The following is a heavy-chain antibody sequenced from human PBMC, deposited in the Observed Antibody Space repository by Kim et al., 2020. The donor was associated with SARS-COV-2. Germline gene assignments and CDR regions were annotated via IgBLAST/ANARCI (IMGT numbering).Heavy chain of an antibody. CDR2: ITDTGNDQ. CDR3: ARGWGVADSYWGFDL. CDR1: GFTFSAYW. D-gene: IGHD3-16*01. V-gene: IGHV3-74*01. J-gene: IGHJ2*01. Sequence: GGSLRLSCTASGFTFSAYWMHWVRQAPGKGLEWVARITDTGNDQSYADSVKGRFTSSRDNAKNTLYLQMNSLRAEDTAVYYCARGWGVADSYWGFDLWGRGTLVTVSS.